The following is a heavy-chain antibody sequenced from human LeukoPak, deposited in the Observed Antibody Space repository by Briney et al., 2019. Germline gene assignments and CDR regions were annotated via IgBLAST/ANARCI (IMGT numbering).Heavy chain of an antibody. CDR1: GFTFNRYA. CDR2: ISYHGSDK. D-gene: IGHD2-15*01. Sequence: GTSLRLSCAASGFTFNRYAMYWVRQAPGKGLEWVTIISYHGSDKYYADSVKGRFTISRDNTKNTLYLEMNSLRVEDTAVYYCARVVVPTYSYGMDVWGQGTAVTVS. V-gene: IGHV3-30*04. J-gene: IGHJ6*02. CDR3: ARVVVPTYSYGMDV.